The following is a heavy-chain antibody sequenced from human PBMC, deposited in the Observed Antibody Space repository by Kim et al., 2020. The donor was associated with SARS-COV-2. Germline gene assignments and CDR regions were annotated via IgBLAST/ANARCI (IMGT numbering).Heavy chain of an antibody. CDR1: GGTFSTLP. V-gene: IGHV1-69*13. D-gene: IGHD4-4*01. Sequence: SVKVSCKASGGTFSTLPVSWVRQAPGEGPEWMGGVIPLYAAPTYAERFQGRVTITADESTTTAYMELRSLTSSDTAVYYCGSMGSTVDYSSPTYAMDVW. CDR2: VIPLYAAP. CDR3: GSMGSTVDYSSPTYAMDV. J-gene: IGHJ6*01.